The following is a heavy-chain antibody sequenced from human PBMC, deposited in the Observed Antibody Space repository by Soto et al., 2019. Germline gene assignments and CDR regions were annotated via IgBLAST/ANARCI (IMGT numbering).Heavy chain of an antibody. CDR1: GDSITSYF. CDR2: VHYSGTT. D-gene: IGHD2-15*01. V-gene: IGHV4-59*08. CDR3: ARICDYGRCPDF. Sequence: QVQLQESGPGIVKPSETVTLTCAVSGDSITSYFWTWIRQPPGKGLEWVGYVHYSGTTKYSPSLKSRLTISMDASKNEISLTLTSVTTKDTAVYYCARICDYGRCPDFWGQGTLVTISS. J-gene: IGHJ4*02.